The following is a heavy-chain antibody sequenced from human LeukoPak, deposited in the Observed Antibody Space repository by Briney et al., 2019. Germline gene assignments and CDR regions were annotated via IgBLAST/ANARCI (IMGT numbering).Heavy chain of an antibody. J-gene: IGHJ3*02. D-gene: IGHD5/OR15-5a*01. CDR1: GGSVTSYS. CDR3: ARHGGETMVSTILHAFDI. CDR2: ISYSGTT. V-gene: IGHV4-59*08. Sequence: SETLSLTCTVSGGSVTSYSWSWIRQPPGKGLEWVGYISYSGTTNYNLSLKSRATISVDTSKNQFSLRLSSVTAADMAVYYCARHGGETMVSTILHAFDIWGQGTVVTVSS.